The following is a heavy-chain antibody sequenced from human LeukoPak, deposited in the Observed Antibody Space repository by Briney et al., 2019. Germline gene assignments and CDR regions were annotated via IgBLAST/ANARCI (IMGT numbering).Heavy chain of an antibody. D-gene: IGHD3-22*01. V-gene: IGHV1-69*13. CDR2: IIPIFATA. CDR3: ARGWDYDNGGRPTAYVY. J-gene: IGHJ4*02. CDR1: GYTLTELS. Sequence: SVKVSCKVSGYTLTELSMHWVRQAPGEGLEWMGGIIPIFATANYAQKFQGRVAIIADEPTSTVYMELNSLKSEDTAVYYCARGWDYDNGGRPTAYVYWGQGTLVTVSS.